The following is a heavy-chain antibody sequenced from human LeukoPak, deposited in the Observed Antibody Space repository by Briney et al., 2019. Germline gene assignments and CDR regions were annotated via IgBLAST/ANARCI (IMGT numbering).Heavy chain of an antibody. CDR1: GFSFSTYR. J-gene: IGHJ3*02. Sequence: GGSLRLSCAASGFSFSTYRMNWVRQAPGKGLEWVSVIYSGGSTYYADSVKGRFTISRHNSKNTLYLQMNSLRAEDTAVYYCARGGYSGYDRDAFDIWGQGTMVTVSS. CDR2: IYSGGST. V-gene: IGHV3-53*04. D-gene: IGHD5-12*01. CDR3: ARGGYSGYDRDAFDI.